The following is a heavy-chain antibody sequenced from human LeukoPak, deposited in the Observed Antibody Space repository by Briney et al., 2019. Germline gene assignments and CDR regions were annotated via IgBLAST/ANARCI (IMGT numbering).Heavy chain of an antibody. D-gene: IGHD1-1*01. J-gene: IGHJ4*02. CDR2: IKQDGSEK. Sequence: GGSLRLSCAASGFTFSSYSMNWVRQAPGKGLEWVANIKQDGSEKYYVDSVKGRFTISRDNAKNSLYLQMNSLRAEDTALYYCARGGSRHPSPEDYWGQGTLVTVSS. V-gene: IGHV3-7*03. CDR1: GFTFSSYS. CDR3: ARGGSRHPSPEDY.